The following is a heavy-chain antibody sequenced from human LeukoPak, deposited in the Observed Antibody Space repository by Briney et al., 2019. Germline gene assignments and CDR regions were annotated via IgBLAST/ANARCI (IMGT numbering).Heavy chain of an antibody. V-gene: IGHV1-2*02. Sequence: ASVKVSCKSSGYIFTGYFMHWVRQAPGQGLEWMGWINPNTGGTNYAQQFQGRVTMTRDTSISTAYMELSGLRSDDTAMYYCARVIGTYSSSWHGEFDYWGQGTVVTVSS. CDR1: GYIFTGYF. D-gene: IGHD6-13*01. CDR3: ARVIGTYSSSWHGEFDY. CDR2: INPNTGGT. J-gene: IGHJ4*02.